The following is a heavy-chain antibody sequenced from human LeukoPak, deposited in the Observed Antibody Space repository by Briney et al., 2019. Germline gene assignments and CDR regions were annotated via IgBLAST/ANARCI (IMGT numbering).Heavy chain of an antibody. CDR2: IKQDGSEK. CDR1: GFTFSSYW. CDR3: ARAAYCGGDCYSGGWFDP. D-gene: IGHD2-21*01. Sequence: GGSLRLSCAASGFTFSSYWMRWVRQAPGKGLEWVANIKQDGSEKYYVDSVKGRFTVSRDNDKNSLYLQMNSLRAEDTAVYYCARAAYCGGDCYSGGWFDPWGQGTLVTVSS. V-gene: IGHV3-7*01. J-gene: IGHJ5*02.